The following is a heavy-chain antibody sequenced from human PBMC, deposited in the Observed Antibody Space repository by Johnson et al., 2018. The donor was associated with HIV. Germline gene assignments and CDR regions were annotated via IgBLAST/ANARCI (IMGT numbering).Heavy chain of an antibody. CDR2: ISYDGSNK. V-gene: IGHV3-30*04. D-gene: IGHD6-19*01. CDR3: TYSSDWSPGAFDI. Sequence: VQLVESGGGVVQPGRSLRLSCAASGFTFSNYAMHWVRQAPGKGLEWVAVISYDGSNKYYGDSVKGRLTISRYNSKNTLYLQMNSLRAEDTAVYYCTYSSDWSPGAFDIWGQGTMVTVSS. J-gene: IGHJ3*02. CDR1: GFTFSNYA.